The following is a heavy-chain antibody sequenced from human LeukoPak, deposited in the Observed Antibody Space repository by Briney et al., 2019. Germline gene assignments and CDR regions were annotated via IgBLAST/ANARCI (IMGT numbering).Heavy chain of an antibody. CDR1: GFTFNSYA. CDR2: LSGSGAGP. CDR3: AKFGSKLTNCNSFICYGYFDS. D-gene: IGHD2/OR15-2a*01. J-gene: IGHJ4*02. V-gene: IGHV3-23*01. Sequence: PGGSLRLSCAAAGFTFNSYAMTWARQAPGKGLEWVSTLSGSGAGPHYADSVKGRFTISRDNSKNTLYLQMNSLRAEDTAVYYCAKFGSKLTNCNSFICYGYFDSWGQGTLVTVSS.